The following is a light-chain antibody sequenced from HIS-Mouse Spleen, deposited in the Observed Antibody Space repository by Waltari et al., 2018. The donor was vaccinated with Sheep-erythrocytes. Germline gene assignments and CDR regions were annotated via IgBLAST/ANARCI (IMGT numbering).Light chain of an antibody. V-gene: IGLV2-14*01. CDR3: SSYTSSSTQV. CDR2: EVS. Sequence: QSALTQPASVSGSPGQSITISCTGTSSYVGGYNYVSLYQQHPGKAPKLMIYEVSNRPSGVSNRFSGSKSGNTASLTISGLQAEDEADYYCSSYTSSSTQVFGGGTKLTVL. CDR1: SSYVGGYNY. J-gene: IGLJ2*01.